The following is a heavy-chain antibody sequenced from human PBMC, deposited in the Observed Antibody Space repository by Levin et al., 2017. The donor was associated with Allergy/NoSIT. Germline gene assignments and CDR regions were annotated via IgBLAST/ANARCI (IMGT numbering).Heavy chain of an antibody. Sequence: RSQTLSLPCTVSGGSIRSYYWSWIRQPPGKGLEWIGYIYYSGSTNYNPSLKSRVTISVDTSKNQFSLKLSSVTAADTAVYYCARVAHWNYYFDYWGQGTLVTVSS. V-gene: IGHV4-59*01. D-gene: IGHD1-7*01. CDR2: IYYSGST. CDR3: ARVAHWNYYFDY. CDR1: GGSIRSYY. J-gene: IGHJ4*02.